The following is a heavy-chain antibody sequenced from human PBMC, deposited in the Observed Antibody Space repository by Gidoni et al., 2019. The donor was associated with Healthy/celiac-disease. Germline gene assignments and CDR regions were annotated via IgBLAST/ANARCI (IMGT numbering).Heavy chain of an antibody. CDR2: ISWDGGST. CDR3: AKGWEKVVSYDSSGYLTDYFDY. D-gene: IGHD3-22*01. V-gene: IGHV3-43D*03. Sequence: EVQLVESGGVVVQPGGSLRLSCAASGFTFDDYAMHWVRQAPGKGLEWVSLISWDGGSTYYADSVKGRFTISRDNSKNSLYLQMNSLRAEDTALYYCAKGWEKVVSYDSSGYLTDYFDYWGQGTLVTVSS. J-gene: IGHJ4*02. CDR1: GFTFDDYA.